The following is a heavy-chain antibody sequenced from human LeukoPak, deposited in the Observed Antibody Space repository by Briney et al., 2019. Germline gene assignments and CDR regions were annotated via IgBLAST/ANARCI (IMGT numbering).Heavy chain of an antibody. J-gene: IGHJ3*02. V-gene: IGHV3-23*01. Sequence: GGSLRLSCAASGFTFSSYAMSWVRQAPGKGLEWVSAISGSGGSTYSADSVKGRFTISRDNSKNTLYLQMNSLRAEDTAVYYCAKDNLGSGWYFSDAFDIWGQGTMVTVPS. CDR1: GFTFSSYA. CDR3: AKDNLGSGWYFSDAFDI. D-gene: IGHD6-19*01. CDR2: ISGSGGST.